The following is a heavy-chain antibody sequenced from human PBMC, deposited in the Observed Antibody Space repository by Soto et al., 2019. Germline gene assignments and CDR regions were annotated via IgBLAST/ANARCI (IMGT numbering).Heavy chain of an antibody. V-gene: IGHV1-2*04. CDR2: INPNSGGT. CDR3: ARGTKHIVVVTASDAFDI. CDR1: GYTFTGYY. J-gene: IGHJ3*02. D-gene: IGHD2-21*02. Sequence: ASVKVSCKASGYTFTGYYMHWVRQAPGQGLERMGWINPNSGGTNYAQKFQGWVTMTRDTSISTAYMELSRLRSDDTAVYYCARGTKHIVVVTASDAFDIWGQGTMVTVSS.